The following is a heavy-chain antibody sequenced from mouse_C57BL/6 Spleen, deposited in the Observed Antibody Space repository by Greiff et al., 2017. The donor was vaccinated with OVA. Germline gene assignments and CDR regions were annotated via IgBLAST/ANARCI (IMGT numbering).Heavy chain of an antibody. J-gene: IGHJ1*03. Sequence: VQLQQSGPELVKPGASVKISCKASGYTFTYYYMNWVKQSHGKSLEWIGDINPNNGGTSYNQKFKGKATLTVDKSSSTAYMELRSLTSEDSAVYYCAPYVNHWYFDVWDTGTSVTVSS. V-gene: IGHV1-26*01. CDR3: APYVNHWYFDV. CDR2: INPNNGGT. CDR1: GYTFTYYY.